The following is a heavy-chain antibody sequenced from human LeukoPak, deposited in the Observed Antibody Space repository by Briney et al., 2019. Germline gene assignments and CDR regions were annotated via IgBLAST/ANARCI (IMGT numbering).Heavy chain of an antibody. CDR3: ARNILFAFDI. CDR2: ISGSGGST. V-gene: IGHV3-23*01. J-gene: IGHJ3*02. Sequence: GGSLRLSCIGTGFTFSSDAMGWVRQAPGKGLEWVSGISGSGGSTYYADSVKGRFTISRDNSKNTLYLQLNSLRAEDTAMYYCARNILFAFDIWGQGTMVTVSS. CDR1: GFTFSSDA.